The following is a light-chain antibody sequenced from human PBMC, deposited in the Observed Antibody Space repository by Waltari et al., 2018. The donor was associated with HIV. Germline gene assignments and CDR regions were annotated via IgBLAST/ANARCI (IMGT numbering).Light chain of an antibody. J-gene: IGLJ2*01. V-gene: IGLV2-14*03. CDR2: AVK. Sequence: QSALTQPASVSGSPGQSITITCTGSSSAIGTYNHVSWYQHRPGKVPKLIFYAVKVRPSGISNRFSASKSGNTASLTISGLQAEDEADYYCSSYSSGTILVIFGGGTKVTVL. CDR1: SSAIGTYNH. CDR3: SSYSSGTILVI.